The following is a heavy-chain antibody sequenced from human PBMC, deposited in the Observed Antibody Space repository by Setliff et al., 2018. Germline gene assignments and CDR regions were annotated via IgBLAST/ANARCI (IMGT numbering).Heavy chain of an antibody. V-gene: IGHV4-34*01. CDR3: RQAVVGRDVFDI. J-gene: IGHJ3*02. D-gene: IGHD1-1*01. Sequence: PSETLSLTCNVYGGSFDTYYWSWISQPPGKGLEWFGEINHSGSGDYNPSFKGRVTISVDTSKKQFSLTLTSVTAADTALYYCRQAVVGRDVFDIWGQGTVVTVSS. CDR1: GGSFDTYY. CDR2: INHSGSG.